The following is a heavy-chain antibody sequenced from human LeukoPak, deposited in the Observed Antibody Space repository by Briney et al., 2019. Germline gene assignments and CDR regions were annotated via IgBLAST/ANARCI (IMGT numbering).Heavy chain of an antibody. D-gene: IGHD3-9*01. V-gene: IGHV7-4-1*02. CDR3: ARGPSYFDWLPPLDGMDV. CDR2: INTNTGNP. Sequence: ASVKVSCKASGYTFTSYAMNWVRQAPGQGLEWMGWINTNTGNPTYAQGFTGRFVFSLDTSVSTAYLQISSLKAEDTAVYYCARGPSYFDWLPPLDGMDVWGQGTTVTVSS. CDR1: GYTFTSYA. J-gene: IGHJ6*02.